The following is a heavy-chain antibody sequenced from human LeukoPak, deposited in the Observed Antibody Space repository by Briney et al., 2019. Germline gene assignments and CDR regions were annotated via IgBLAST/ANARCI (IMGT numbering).Heavy chain of an antibody. J-gene: IGHJ5*02. CDR3: ARGRFHYYGSGSYYNTRNWFDP. D-gene: IGHD3-10*01. V-gene: IGHV1-69*13. CDR2: IIPIFGTA. CDR1: GGTFSSYA. Sequence: GASVKVSCKASGGTFSSYAISWVRQAPGQGLEWMGGIIPIFGTANYAQKFQGRVTITADESTSTAYMELSSLRSEDTAVYYCARGRFHYYGSGSYYNTRNWFDPWGQGTLVTVSS.